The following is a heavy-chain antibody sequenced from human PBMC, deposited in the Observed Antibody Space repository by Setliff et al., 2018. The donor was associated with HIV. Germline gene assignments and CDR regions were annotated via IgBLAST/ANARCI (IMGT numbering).Heavy chain of an antibody. CDR3: ARERGSGSYHDC. Sequence: GESLKISCAASGLTFSMYWMSWVRQTPGKGLEWLANIKEDGNDKYYVDSMKGRLTISRDNAKSSLYLQMNNLRAEDTALYYCARERGSGSYHDCWGQGTLVTVSS. CDR1: GLTFSMYW. V-gene: IGHV3-7*01. CDR2: IKEDGNDK. J-gene: IGHJ4*02. D-gene: IGHD1-26*01.